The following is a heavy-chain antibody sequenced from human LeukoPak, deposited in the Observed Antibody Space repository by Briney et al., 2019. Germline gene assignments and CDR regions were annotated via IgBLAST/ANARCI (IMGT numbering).Heavy chain of an antibody. CDR2: IYSGGST. D-gene: IGHD6-13*01. CDR3: ARAQSIAAAGLFDY. CDR1: GFTVSSNY. Sequence: GGSLRLPCAASGFTVSSNYMSWVRQAPGKGLEWVSVIYSGGSTYYADSVKGRFTISRDNSKNTLYLQMNSLRAEDTAVYYCARAQSIAAAGLFDYWGQGTLVTGSS. V-gene: IGHV3-53*01. J-gene: IGHJ4*02.